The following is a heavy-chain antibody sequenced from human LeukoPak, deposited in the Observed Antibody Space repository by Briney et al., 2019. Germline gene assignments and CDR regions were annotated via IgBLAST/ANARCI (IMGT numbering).Heavy chain of an antibody. D-gene: IGHD3-16*02. Sequence: PSETLSLTCTLSGGSLSSYYWSWISQPPGAGLESIWYFYYSGSTNYNHSLKSRVTISVDTSKNQFCLKLSSVTAADTAVYYCARSLYDYVWGSYRPDWYFDLWGRGTLVTVPS. CDR1: GGSLSSYY. V-gene: IGHV4-59*01. CDR3: ARSLYDYVWGSYRPDWYFDL. J-gene: IGHJ2*01. CDR2: FYYSGST.